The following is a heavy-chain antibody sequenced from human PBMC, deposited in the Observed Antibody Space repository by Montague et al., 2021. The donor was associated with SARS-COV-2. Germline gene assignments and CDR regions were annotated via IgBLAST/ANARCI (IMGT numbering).Heavy chain of an antibody. CDR2: IYYSGST. CDR3: ARAGGFYDYRSGYSSSAGFFDP. CDR1: GGSVSSYY. V-gene: IGHV4-59*02. J-gene: IGHJ5*02. Sequence: SETLSLTCTVSGGSVSSYYWSWIRQSPGKGLQWLGYIYYSGSTDYNPSLKSRVTMSVDTSKNQLSLRLNSVTTADTAVYFCARAGGFYDYRSGYSSSAGFFDPWGQGILVTVSS. D-gene: IGHD3-3*01.